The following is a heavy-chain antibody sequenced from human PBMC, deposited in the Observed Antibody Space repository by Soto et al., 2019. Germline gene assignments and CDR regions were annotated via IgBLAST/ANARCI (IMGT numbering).Heavy chain of an antibody. CDR1: GFTFGSYG. Sequence: QVQLVESGGGVVQPGRSLRLSCAASGFTFGSYGMHWVRQAPGKGLEWVAVISYDGSNKYYADSVKGRFTISRDNSKNTLYLQMNSLRAEDTAVYYCAKVREDYYYYGMDVWGQGTTVTVSS. CDR3: AKVREDYYYYGMDV. CDR2: ISYDGSNK. V-gene: IGHV3-30*18. J-gene: IGHJ6*02.